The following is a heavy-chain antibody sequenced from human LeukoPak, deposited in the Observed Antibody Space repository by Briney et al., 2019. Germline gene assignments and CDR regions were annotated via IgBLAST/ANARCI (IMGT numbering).Heavy chain of an antibody. CDR1: GGSFSGYY. CDR3: ARGRRGSYGYYCYYYMDV. V-gene: IGHV4-34*01. D-gene: IGHD5-18*01. CDR2: INHSGST. Sequence: SETLSLTCAVYGGSFSGYYWSWIRQPPGKGLEWIGEINHSGSTNYNPSLKSRVTISVDTSKNQFSLKLSSVTAADTAVYYCARGRRGSYGYYCYYYMDVWGKGTTVTVSS. J-gene: IGHJ6*03.